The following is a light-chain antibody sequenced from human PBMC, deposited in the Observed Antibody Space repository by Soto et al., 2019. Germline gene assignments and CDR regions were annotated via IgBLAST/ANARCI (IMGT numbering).Light chain of an antibody. CDR1: TGAVTNGHY. CDR2: DTT. J-gene: IGLJ1*01. V-gene: IGLV7-46*01. CDR3: LPSYNGPYV. Sequence: QAGVTQEPSLTVSPGGTVTLTCGSSTGAVTNGHYPYWFQQKPGQAPRTLIYDTTNRHSWTPARFSGSLLGGKAALTLSGAQPEDEAEYYCLPSYNGPYVSGTATKVTVL.